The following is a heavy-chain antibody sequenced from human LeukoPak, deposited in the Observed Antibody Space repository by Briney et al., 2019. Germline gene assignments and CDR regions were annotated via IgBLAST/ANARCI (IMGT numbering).Heavy chain of an antibody. V-gene: IGHV3-30*04. CDR2: ISYDGSNK. CDR3: ARDGYSSGWSDY. CDR1: GFTFSDHA. J-gene: IGHJ4*02. Sequence: GGSLRLSCAASGFTFSDHAMHWVRQAPGKGLEWVAVISYDGSNKYYADSVKGRFTISRDNSKNTLYLQMNSLRAEDTAVYYCARDGYSSGWSDYWGQGTLVTVSS. D-gene: IGHD6-19*01.